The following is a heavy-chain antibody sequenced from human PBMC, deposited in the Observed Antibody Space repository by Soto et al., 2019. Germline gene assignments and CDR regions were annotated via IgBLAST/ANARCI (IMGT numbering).Heavy chain of an antibody. V-gene: IGHV5-51*01. Sequence: GESLKIGCKGSGYTFTNYWIGWVRQMPGKGRGWMGIIYPGDSDTKYNPSFQGQVTISADKSITTTYLQWSSLKASDTAIYYCAASVCYYGMDVWGQGTTDTVSS. CDR1: GYTFTNYW. CDR3: AASVCYYGMDV. CDR2: IYPGDSDT. J-gene: IGHJ6*02.